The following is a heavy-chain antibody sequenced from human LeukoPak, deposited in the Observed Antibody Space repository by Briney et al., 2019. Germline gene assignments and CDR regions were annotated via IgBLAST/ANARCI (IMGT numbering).Heavy chain of an antibody. CDR1: GYTFTTYA. CDR3: ARDPTSANYASGNYHPYYFDY. CDR2: INTRTGNP. J-gene: IGHJ4*02. V-gene: IGHV7-4-1*02. Sequence: GASVKVSCKAFGYTFTTYAVNWVRQAPGQGLEWMGWINTRTGNPIYAQGFTGQFVFSLDTSVSTAYLQINSLKADDTALYYCARDPTSANYASGNYHPYYFDYWGQGTLVTVSS. D-gene: IGHD3-10*01.